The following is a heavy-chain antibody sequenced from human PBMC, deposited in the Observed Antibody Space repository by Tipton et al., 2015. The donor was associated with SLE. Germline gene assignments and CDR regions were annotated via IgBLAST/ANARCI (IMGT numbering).Heavy chain of an antibody. J-gene: IGHJ6*02. CDR3: AKDWGGYCSSTSCPYYYGMDV. Sequence: SLRLSCAASGFTFSSHGMHWVRQAPGKGLEWVAAISYDGTNKNYGDSVKGRFTISRDNSKNTLYLQMNSLRAEDTAVYYCAKDWGGYCSSTSCPYYYGMDVWGQGTTVTVSS. CDR2: ISYDGTNK. D-gene: IGHD2-2*01. V-gene: IGHV3-30*18. CDR1: GFTFSSHG.